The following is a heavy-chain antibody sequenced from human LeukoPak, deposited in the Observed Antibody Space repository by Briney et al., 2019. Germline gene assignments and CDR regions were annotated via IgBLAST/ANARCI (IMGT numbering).Heavy chain of an antibody. CDR1: GFNLRSYG. D-gene: IGHD6-13*01. CDR2: IWFDGSTK. J-gene: IGHJ4*02. V-gene: IGHV3-33*07. CDR3: ARDEGIASYFDY. Sequence: PGGGPRPSRAASGFNLRSYGMYWGRQAPGKGLEGMAVIWFDGSTKYYADSVKGRFTISRDNSKNTLYLQMNSLRDDDTAVYYCARDEGIASYFDYWGQGTLVTVSS.